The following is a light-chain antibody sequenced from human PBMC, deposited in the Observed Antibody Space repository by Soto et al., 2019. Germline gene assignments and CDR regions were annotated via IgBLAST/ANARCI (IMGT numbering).Light chain of an antibody. J-gene: IGKJ4*01. CDR3: QQYKSWPPALT. V-gene: IGKV3-15*01. CDR2: GAS. CDR1: QSVSSA. Sequence: EVVMAQSPSGLSVTPVERGTLSFSASQSVSSALAWFQQKPGQTPRLLIYGASTRATGIPARFSGSGSGTEFTLTISSLPSEDFAVYYCQQYKSWPPALTFGGGTKVDIK.